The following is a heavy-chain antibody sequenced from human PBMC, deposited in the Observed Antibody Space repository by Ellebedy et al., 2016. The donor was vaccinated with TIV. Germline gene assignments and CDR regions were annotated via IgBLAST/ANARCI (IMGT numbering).Heavy chain of an antibody. CDR1: GFTFRTYG. CDR3: ARDRVSKTQPSHYYYYGMDV. CDR2: LYYAGGHT. Sequence: GESLKISCAASGFTFRTYGMHWVRQAPGKGLEWETILYYAGGHTYYADSVKGRFTVSRDNSKNALFLQVNSLRAEDTAMYYCARDRVSKTQPSHYYYYGMDVWGQGTTVTVSS. V-gene: IGHV3-33*01. D-gene: IGHD4-11*01. J-gene: IGHJ6*02.